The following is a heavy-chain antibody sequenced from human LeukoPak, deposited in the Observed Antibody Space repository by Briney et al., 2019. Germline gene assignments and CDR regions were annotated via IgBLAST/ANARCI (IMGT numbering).Heavy chain of an antibody. Sequence: ASVKVSCKASVYTFTNYDINWVRQAPGQGLEWMGWISAYNGNTNYAQKLQGRVTMTTDTSTSTAYMELRSLRSDDTAVYYCARRALGVQLERLDYYYYGMDVWGQGTTVTVSS. D-gene: IGHD1-1*01. CDR2: ISAYNGNT. CDR1: VYTFTNYD. V-gene: IGHV1-18*01. J-gene: IGHJ6*02. CDR3: ARRALGVQLERLDYYYYGMDV.